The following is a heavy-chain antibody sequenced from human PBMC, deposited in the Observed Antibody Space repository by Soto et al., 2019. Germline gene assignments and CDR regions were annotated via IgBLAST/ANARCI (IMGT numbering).Heavy chain of an antibody. D-gene: IGHD3-10*01. V-gene: IGHV3-7*03. CDR3: SRENWFQDY. Sequence: GGSLRLSCAASGFTFTAYYMTWVRQVPGKGLEWVASINKDGSKQYYVDSAKGRFTISRDNAMNSLYLQMNSLRAGDTALYYCSRENWFQDYWGQGTLVTVSS. J-gene: IGHJ4*02. CDR1: GFTFTAYY. CDR2: INKDGSKQ.